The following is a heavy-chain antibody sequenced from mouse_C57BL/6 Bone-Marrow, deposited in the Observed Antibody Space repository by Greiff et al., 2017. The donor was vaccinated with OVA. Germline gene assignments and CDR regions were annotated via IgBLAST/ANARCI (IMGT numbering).Heavy chain of an antibody. CDR1: GYTFTSYG. V-gene: IGHV1-81*01. J-gene: IGHJ2*01. CDR3: ARTNGDFDY. Sequence: VKLVESGAELARPGASVKLSCKASGYTFTSYGIRWVKQRTGQGLEWIGEIYPRSGNTYYNEKFKGKATLTAEKSSSTAYMKLSSLTSEDSAGYFWARTNGDFDYWGQGTTLTVSS. CDR2: IYPRSGNT. D-gene: IGHD2-13*01.